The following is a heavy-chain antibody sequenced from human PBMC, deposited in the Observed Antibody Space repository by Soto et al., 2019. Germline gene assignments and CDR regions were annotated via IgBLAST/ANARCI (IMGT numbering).Heavy chain of an antibody. D-gene: IGHD2-2*01. CDR1: GGTFSNYA. CDR3: ARSQGSSTSLESYYNDSYGMDV. V-gene: IGHV1-69*01. J-gene: IGHJ6*02. CDR2: IIPISGTA. Sequence: QVQLVQSGAEVKKPGSSVKVSCKASGGTFSNYAISWVRQAPGQGLEWMGGIIPISGTANYAQKFQGRVTMTRGEFTSTAYMELSSLRSEDTAVYYCARSQGSSTSLESYYNDSYGMDVWGQGTTVTVSS.